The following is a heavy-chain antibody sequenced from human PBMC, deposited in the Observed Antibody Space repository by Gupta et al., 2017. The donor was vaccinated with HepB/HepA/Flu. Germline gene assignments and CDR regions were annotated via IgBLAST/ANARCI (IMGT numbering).Heavy chain of an antibody. CDR1: GFTFNEYG. V-gene: IGHV3-9*01. J-gene: IGHJ5*01. Sequence: EVQLVESGGGLAQPGRSLRLACTASGFTFNEYGMHWVRQVPGKALAWVSGISWNGDKIGYADSVKGRFIISRDNDRKSLYLQMNSLRGEDTALYDCTKGRSYYVLGYGDSWGQGTRVTVSS. CDR3: TKGRSYYVLGYGDS. D-gene: IGHD3-10*02. CDR2: ISWNGDKI.